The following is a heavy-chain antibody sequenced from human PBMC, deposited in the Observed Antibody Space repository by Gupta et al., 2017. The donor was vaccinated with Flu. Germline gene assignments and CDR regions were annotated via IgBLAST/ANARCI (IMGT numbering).Heavy chain of an antibody. CDR2: ISYDGGSI. Sequence: QEQLVESGGGVVKPGRSLRLSCAASGFSFSSYAMYWVRQAPGKGLEWVAVISYDGGSIDYADSVKGRFTISRDNSKNTLYLQMNSLRADDTAVYYCAGYGDFASWGQGALVTVSS. J-gene: IGHJ4*02. D-gene: IGHD4-17*01. CDR1: GFSFSSYA. V-gene: IGHV3-30-3*01. CDR3: AGYGDFAS.